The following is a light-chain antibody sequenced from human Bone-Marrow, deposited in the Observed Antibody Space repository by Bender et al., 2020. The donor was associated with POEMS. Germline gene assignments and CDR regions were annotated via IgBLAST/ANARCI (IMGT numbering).Light chain of an antibody. V-gene: IGLV2-11*01. CDR1: SSDVGTYNY. CDR3: QSYDNSLGGWV. Sequence: QSALTQPRSVSGSPGHSVTISCTGASSDVGTYNYVSWYQQHPGKAPKLIIYDVTQRPSGVPDRFSGSKSGNTASLTISGLQTEDEADYYCQSYDNSLGGWVFGGGTKLTVL. J-gene: IGLJ3*02. CDR2: DVT.